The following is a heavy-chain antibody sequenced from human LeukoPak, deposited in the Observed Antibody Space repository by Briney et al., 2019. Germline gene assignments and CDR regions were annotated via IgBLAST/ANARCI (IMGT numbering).Heavy chain of an antibody. CDR1: GGSISSNDYY. Sequence: SETLSLTCTVSGGSISSNDYYWGWIRQPPGKGLEWIGNFYNRGNSNYSPSLKSRITISVDTSKNHLSLKLSSVTAADTAVYFCARLRSGSYYFDYWGQGTLVTVSS. CDR3: ARLRSGSYYFDY. J-gene: IGHJ4*02. V-gene: IGHV4-39*02. CDR2: FYNRGNS. D-gene: IGHD6-6*01.